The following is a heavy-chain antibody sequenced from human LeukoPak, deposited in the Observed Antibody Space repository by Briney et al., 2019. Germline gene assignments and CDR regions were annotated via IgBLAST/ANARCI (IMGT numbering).Heavy chain of an antibody. CDR3: ARDQSYSSSLPDSMDV. V-gene: IGHV1-18*01. D-gene: IGHD6-13*01. CDR2: ISAYTGNT. J-gene: IGHJ6*02. Sequence: ASVTVSCKASGYTFTSYGISWVRQAPGQGLEWMGWISAYTGNTNYAQKLQGRVTMTTDTSTSTAYMELRSLRSDDTAVYFCARDQSYSSSLPDSMDVWGQGTTVTVSS. CDR1: GYTFTSYG.